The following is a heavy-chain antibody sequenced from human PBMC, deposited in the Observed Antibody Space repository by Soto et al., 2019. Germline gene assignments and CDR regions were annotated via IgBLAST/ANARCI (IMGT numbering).Heavy chain of an antibody. CDR1: GGTLSSFA. CDR2: IIPVFGTE. D-gene: IGHD3-9*01. Sequence: QVQLVHSGAEVRMPGSSVKVSCKASGGTLSSFAISWVRLAPGQGLEWIGGIIPVFGTESYAQKFQGRVTITADESTNTVYMELSSLRSEDTAVYYCARDTNAWYFFDYWGQGTLVTVSS. V-gene: IGHV1-69*01. CDR3: ARDTNAWYFFDY. J-gene: IGHJ4*02.